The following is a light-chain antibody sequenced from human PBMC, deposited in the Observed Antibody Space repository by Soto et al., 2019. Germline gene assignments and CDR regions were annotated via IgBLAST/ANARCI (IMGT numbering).Light chain of an antibody. CDR1: SGSIASNY. CDR3: QSYDSSKEV. J-gene: IGLJ3*02. CDR2: EDN. V-gene: IGLV6-57*03. Sequence: NFMLTQPHSGSESPGKTVTISCTRSSGSIASNYVQWYQQRPGSAPTTVIYEDNQRPSGVPDRFSGSIDSSSNSASLTISGLKTEDEADYYCQSYDSSKEVFGGGTKLTVL.